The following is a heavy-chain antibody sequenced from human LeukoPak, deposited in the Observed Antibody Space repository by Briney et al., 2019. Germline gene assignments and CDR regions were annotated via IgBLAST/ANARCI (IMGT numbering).Heavy chain of an antibody. CDR1: GYSISSGYY. CDR3: ARTRSSSGYYFYYMHV. J-gene: IGHJ6*03. V-gene: IGHV4-38-2*01. Sequence: SETPSLTCAVSGYSISSGYYWGWIRQPPGKGLEWIGSIYHGGSTYYNPSPKSRVTISVDTSKNEFSLNLRSVTAADTAVYYCARTRSSSGYYFYYMHVWGKGTTVTVSS. D-gene: IGHD6-6*01. CDR2: IYHGGST.